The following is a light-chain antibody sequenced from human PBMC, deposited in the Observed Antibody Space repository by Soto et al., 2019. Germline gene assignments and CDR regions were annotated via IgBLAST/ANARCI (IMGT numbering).Light chain of an antibody. Sequence: DIQMTQSPSTLPASVGDRVTITCRASQSISNRLAWYQQKPGTAPKVLIYHASNLQSGVPSRFSGSGSGTEFTLTIXSLQPDDFATYYCQQYNSYSFGQGTKVDIK. J-gene: IGKJ1*01. CDR1: QSISNR. V-gene: IGKV1-5*01. CDR3: QQYNSYS. CDR2: HAS.